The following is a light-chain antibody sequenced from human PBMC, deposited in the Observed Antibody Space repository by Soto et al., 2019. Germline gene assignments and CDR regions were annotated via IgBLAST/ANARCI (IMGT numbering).Light chain of an antibody. CDR2: AAS. CDR1: QGINDF. CDR3: QKYASVPLT. V-gene: IGKV1-27*01. J-gene: IGKJ4*01. Sequence: DIQMTQSPSSLSASVGDRVTITCRASQGINDFVAWYQQKPGEVPKLLIYAASTLQSGVPSRFSGSGFGTDFVLTISSLEPEDVASYYCQKYASVPLTFGGGPRVEIK.